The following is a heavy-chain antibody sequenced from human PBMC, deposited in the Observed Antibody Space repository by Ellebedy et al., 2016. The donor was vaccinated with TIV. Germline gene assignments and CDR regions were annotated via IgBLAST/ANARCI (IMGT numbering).Heavy chain of an antibody. V-gene: IGHV3-7*04. Sequence: GESLKISCAASGFTFNTYSMNWVRQAPGKGLEWVANIRQDGSRVNYVDSVKGRFTISRDNAKNSLHLQMNGLRAEDTAVYYCAKDLTFGGGSPQDWDYWGQGTLVTVSS. CDR1: GFTFNTYS. D-gene: IGHD3-16*01. J-gene: IGHJ4*02. CDR3: AKDLTFGGGSPQDWDY. CDR2: IRQDGSRV.